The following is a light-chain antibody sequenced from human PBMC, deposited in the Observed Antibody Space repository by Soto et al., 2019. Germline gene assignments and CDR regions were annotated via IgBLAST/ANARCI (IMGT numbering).Light chain of an antibody. CDR2: WAS. J-gene: IGKJ4*01. Sequence: DIVMTQSPYFLAVSLGERATVNCKSRESFLYSSKNRNHFAWYQRRPGQPPXXRIYWASTRESGVPDRLSGSGSGTDFTLTISSMQAEDVAVYYCQQYYSTPSFGGGTKVDIK. CDR1: ESFLYSSKNRNH. V-gene: IGKV4-1*01. CDR3: QQYYSTPS.